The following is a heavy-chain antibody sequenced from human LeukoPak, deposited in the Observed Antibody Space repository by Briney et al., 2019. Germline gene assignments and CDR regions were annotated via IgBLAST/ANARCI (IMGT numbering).Heavy chain of an antibody. V-gene: IGHV3-33*01. CDR3: ARDRVAAAGFDY. CDR1: GLTLSNDG. D-gene: IGHD6-13*01. J-gene: IGHJ4*02. Sequence: GRSLRLSCAASGLTLSNDGMHWVRQTPGKGLEWVAVICYDGSNKYYGDSVKGRFTISRDKAKNSLYLQMNSLRAEDTAVYYCARDRVAAAGFDYWGQGTLVTVSS. CDR2: ICYDGSNK.